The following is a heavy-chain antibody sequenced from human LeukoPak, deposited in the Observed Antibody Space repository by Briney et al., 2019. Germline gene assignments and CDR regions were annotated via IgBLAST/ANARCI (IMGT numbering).Heavy chain of an antibody. CDR2: TSYNGNNN. Sequence: PGRSLRLSCAASGFTFSTYALHWVRQAPGKGLEWVAVTSYNGNNNYYTDSVKGRSTISRDNSKNTLYLQMSSLRVEDTAVYHCARALNSAWHNIDHWGQGTLVTVPS. V-gene: IGHV3-30*04. CDR1: GFTFSTYA. CDR3: ARALNSAWHNIDH. D-gene: IGHD6-19*01. J-gene: IGHJ5*02.